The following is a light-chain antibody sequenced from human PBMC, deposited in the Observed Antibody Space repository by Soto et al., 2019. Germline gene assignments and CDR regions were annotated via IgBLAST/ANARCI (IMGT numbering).Light chain of an antibody. CDR1: NIGSKS. CDR3: QVWDSSTDHYV. CDR2: DDS. Sequence: SYELTQAPSVSVAPGPTARMTCGANNIGSKSVHWYQQRPGQAPVLVVHDDSDRPSGIPERFSGSNSGNTATLTISAVAAGDEADYYCQVWDSSTDHYVFGIGTKLTVL. V-gene: IGLV3-21*02. J-gene: IGLJ1*01.